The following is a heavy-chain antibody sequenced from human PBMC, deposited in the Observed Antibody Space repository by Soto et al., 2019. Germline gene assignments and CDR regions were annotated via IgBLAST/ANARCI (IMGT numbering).Heavy chain of an antibody. CDR2: LNPNSGDT. CDR3: ATSGGGWYLY. J-gene: IGHJ4*02. CDR1: GYTFSSYD. V-gene: IGHV1-8*01. Sequence: QVQLVQSGAEVKKPGASVKVSCKASGYTFSSYDINWVRQATGQGLEWMGWLNPNSGDTGYAQKFQGRVNLTRNNSINTAYIELSSLNSDDTAVYYCATSGGGWYLYWGQGTLVPVSS. D-gene: IGHD6-19*01.